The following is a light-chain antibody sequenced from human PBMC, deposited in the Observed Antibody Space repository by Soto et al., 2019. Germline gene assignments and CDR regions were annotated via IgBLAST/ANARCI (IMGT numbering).Light chain of an antibody. CDR3: QSQDISRTMKV. V-gene: IGLV3-25*03. Sequence: SYELTQLPSVSVSPGQTARITCFGVALPKQYVHWFQQKPGQAPVLVIYKDSERPSGIPERFSGSSSGTTATLTISGVQADDEADYYCQSQDISRTMKVFGGGTQLTVL. CDR2: KDS. CDR1: ALPKQY. J-gene: IGLJ2*01.